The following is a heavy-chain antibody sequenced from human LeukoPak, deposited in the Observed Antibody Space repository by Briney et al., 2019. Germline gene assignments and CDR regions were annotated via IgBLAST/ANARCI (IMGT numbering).Heavy chain of an antibody. J-gene: IGHJ5*02. V-gene: IGHV4-61*01. D-gene: IGHD2/OR15-2a*01. CDR2: IHNTDST. CDR3: ASVYFNIIFYHPIDL. Sequence: SETLSLTCTVSGGSVSSGSYYWSWLRQPPGKGLEWIGHIHNTDSTNYNPSLKSRVAISVDTSKNQFSLKLSSVTAADTAVYFCASVYFNIIFYHPIDLWGQGALVTVSS. CDR1: GGSVSSGSYY.